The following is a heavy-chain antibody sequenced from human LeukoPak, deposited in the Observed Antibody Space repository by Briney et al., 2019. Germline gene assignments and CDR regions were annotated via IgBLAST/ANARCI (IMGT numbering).Heavy chain of an antibody. CDR2: IYYSGST. D-gene: IGHD4-17*01. CDR1: GGSISNNY. CDR3: AGSYGDYAAFDY. V-gene: IGHV4-59*08. J-gene: IGHJ4*02. Sequence: SETLSLTCTVSGGSISNNYWSWIRQPPGKGLEWIGYIYYSGSTNYNPSLKSRVTISVDTSKNQFSLKLSSVTAADTAVYYCAGSYGDYAAFDYWGQGTLVTVSS.